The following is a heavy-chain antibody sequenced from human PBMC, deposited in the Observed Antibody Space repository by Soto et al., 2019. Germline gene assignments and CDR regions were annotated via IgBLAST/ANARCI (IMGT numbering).Heavy chain of an antibody. Sequence: SETLSLTCAVYGGFVSSGSYYWSWIRQPPGKGLEWIGEMSHSGGTHFNPSLKSRVTISVDTSKNQFSLNIYSVTAADTALYYCARVERGTVTTVVDAFDFRGPGTLVTVSS. CDR3: ARVERGTVTTVVDAFDF. D-gene: IGHD1-1*01. J-gene: IGHJ3*01. V-gene: IGHV4-61*01. CDR1: GGFVSSGSYY. CDR2: MSHSGGT.